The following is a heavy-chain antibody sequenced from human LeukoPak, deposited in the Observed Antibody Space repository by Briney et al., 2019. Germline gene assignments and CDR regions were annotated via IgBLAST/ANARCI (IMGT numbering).Heavy chain of an antibody. V-gene: IGHV3-7*05. CDR2: INQDGSET. D-gene: IGHD5-24*01. CDR1: GFTLCTYW. J-gene: IGHJ3*01. CDR3: VRGFDGYFGFDL. Sequence: GGALRLSCAASGFTLCTYWMSWVRLAPGKWLEWVANINQDGSETFYVDSVKGRFTISRDNGKNSIFVQMDSLRAEDTAVYYCVRGFDGYFGFDLWGQGTMVTVSS.